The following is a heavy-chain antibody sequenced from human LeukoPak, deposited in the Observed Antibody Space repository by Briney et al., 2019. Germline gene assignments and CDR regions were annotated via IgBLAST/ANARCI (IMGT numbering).Heavy chain of an antibody. J-gene: IGHJ4*02. Sequence: GGSLRLSCAASGFIVSSNYTTWVRQAPGKGLEWVSVVYSGGSTYYADSVKGRFTISRDNSKNTLYLQMNSLRAEDTAVYYCARDRGWVYDSSGKVVDYWARESWSPSPQ. CDR3: ARDRGWVYDSSGKVVDY. V-gene: IGHV3-53*01. CDR1: GFIVSSNY. D-gene: IGHD3-22*01. CDR2: VYSGGST.